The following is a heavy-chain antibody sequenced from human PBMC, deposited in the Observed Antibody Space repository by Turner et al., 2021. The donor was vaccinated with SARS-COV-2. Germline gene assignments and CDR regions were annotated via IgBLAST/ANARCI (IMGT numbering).Heavy chain of an antibody. CDR2: VHPYGNT. J-gene: IGHJ4*02. CDR3: ARGDDPRKSGVV. V-gene: IGHV4-34*01. D-gene: IGHD3-3*01. Sequence: QVQLQQLGPGPLQPSETLSPICAVNGGSLSGYYWTWIRQHPGKGLEWIGEVHPYGNTYNNPAIKGRVSMSVDTSKNQFSLKLNSVTDAETGFYYCARGDDPRKSGVVWGQGTLVTVSS. CDR1: GGSLSGYY.